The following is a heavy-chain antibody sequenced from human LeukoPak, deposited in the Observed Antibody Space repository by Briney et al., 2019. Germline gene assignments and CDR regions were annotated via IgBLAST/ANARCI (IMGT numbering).Heavy chain of an antibody. D-gene: IGHD2-2*01. CDR3: TRDPGYCSGNNCYYSAFHI. V-gene: IGHV1-8*03. CDR2: MNPNSGNT. J-gene: IGHJ3*02. Sequence: VSVKVSCKASGYTFTSYDINWVRQATGQGLEWMGWMNPNSGNTGYAQKFQGRVTITRNTSISTAYMELSSLRSEDTAVYYCTRDPGYCSGNNCYYSAFHIWGQGTMVTVSS. CDR1: GYTFTSYD.